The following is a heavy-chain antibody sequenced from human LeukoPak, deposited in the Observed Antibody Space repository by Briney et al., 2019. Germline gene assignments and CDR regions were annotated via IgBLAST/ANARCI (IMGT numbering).Heavy chain of an antibody. Sequence: GESLKISCKGSGYRFTNYWIGWVRQMPGKGLEWMGVIYPGNSETRYSPSFQGQVTLSADKSITTAYLQWSSLKASDTAMYYCARHLNYHDSTGYYYADYWGQGTLVTVSS. CDR1: GYRFTNYW. CDR3: ARHLNYHDSTGYYYADY. V-gene: IGHV5-51*01. CDR2: IYPGNSET. J-gene: IGHJ4*02. D-gene: IGHD3-22*01.